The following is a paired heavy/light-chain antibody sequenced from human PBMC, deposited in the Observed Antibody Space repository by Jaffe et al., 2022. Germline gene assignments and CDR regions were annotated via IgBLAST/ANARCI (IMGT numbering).Light chain of an antibody. CDR3: QQYGGSPYT. V-gene: IGKV3-20*01. CDR2: GAS. Sequence: EIVLTQSPGTLSLSPGERATLSCRASQSVGSYYLAWYQQKPGQAPRLLIYGASSRATGIPDRFSGSGSGTDFTLTISRLEPEDFAVYYCQQYGGSPYTFGQGTKLEIK. J-gene: IGKJ2*01. CDR1: QSVGSYY.
Heavy chain of an antibody. J-gene: IGHJ1*01. CDR3: ARGAQYFQH. Sequence: QVQLQDSGPGLVKPSETLSLTCSVSGGSIRSSYWSWIRQPPGKGLEWIGYIYDSGDTNYNPSLKSRVTISVDTSKNQFSLNLRSVTAVDTAVYYCARGAQYFQHWGQGTLVTVSS. V-gene: IGHV4-59*01. CDR1: GGSIRSSY. CDR2: IYDSGDT.